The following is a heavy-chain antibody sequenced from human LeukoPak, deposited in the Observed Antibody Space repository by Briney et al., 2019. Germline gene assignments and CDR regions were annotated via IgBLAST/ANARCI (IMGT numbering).Heavy chain of an antibody. CDR3: TTATRGTSGSSINDAFDI. Sequence: GGSLRLSCAASGFTFSNAWMSWVRQAPGKGLEWVGRIKSKTDGGTTDYAAPVKGRFTISRDDSKNTLYLQMNSLKTEDTAVYYCTTATRGTSGSSINDAFDIWGQGTMVTVSS. J-gene: IGHJ3*02. V-gene: IGHV3-15*01. CDR1: GFTFSNAW. D-gene: IGHD1-26*01. CDR2: IKSKTDGGTT.